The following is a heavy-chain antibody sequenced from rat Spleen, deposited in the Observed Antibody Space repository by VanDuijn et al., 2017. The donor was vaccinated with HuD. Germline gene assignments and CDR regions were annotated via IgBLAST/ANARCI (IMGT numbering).Heavy chain of an antibody. CDR3: ARLYGGYSGGNCFDY. CDR1: GLSFSNYD. V-gene: IGHV5-25*01. D-gene: IGHD1-11*01. CDR2: ISPSGGST. Sequence: EVQLVESGGGLVQPGRSMKLSCAASGLSFSNYDMAWVRQAPTRGLEWVASISPSGGSTYYRDSVKGRFTVSRDNAKSTLYLQMDSLRSEDTATYYCARLYGGYSGGNCFDYWGQGVMVTVSS. J-gene: IGHJ2*01.